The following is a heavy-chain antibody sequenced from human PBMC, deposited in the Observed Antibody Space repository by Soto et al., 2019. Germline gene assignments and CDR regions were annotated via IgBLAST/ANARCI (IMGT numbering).Heavy chain of an antibody. D-gene: IGHD6-13*01. CDR2: INHSGST. CDR1: GGSFSGYY. V-gene: IGHV4-34*01. J-gene: IGHJ3*02. Sequence: SETLSLTCAVYGGSFSGYYWSWIRQPPGKGLEWIGEINHSGSTNYNPSLKSRVTISVDKSKNQFSLKLSSVTAADTAVYYCAGPIAAGNAFDIWGQGTMVTVSS. CDR3: AGPIAAGNAFDI.